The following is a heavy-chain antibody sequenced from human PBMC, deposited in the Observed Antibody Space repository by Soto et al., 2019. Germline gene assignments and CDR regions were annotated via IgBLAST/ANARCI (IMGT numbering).Heavy chain of an antibody. J-gene: IGHJ6*02. CDR1: GFTFSSYW. CDR3: ARIASAGRGWDV. CDR2: IKQDGSEK. V-gene: IGHV3-7*01. D-gene: IGHD6-13*01. Sequence: EVQLVESGGGLGQPGGSLRLSCAASGFTFSSYWMSWVRQAPVKGLEWVGNIKQDGSEKNYVDFVEGRFTISRDNAENSLYLQMNSLRAEDTAVYYCARIASAGRGWDVWGQGTTVVVSS.